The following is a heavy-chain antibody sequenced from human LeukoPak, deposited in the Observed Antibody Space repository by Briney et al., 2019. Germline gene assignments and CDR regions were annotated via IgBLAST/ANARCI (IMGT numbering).Heavy chain of an antibody. CDR1: GYTFTGYY. D-gene: IGHD1-26*01. CDR2: INPNSGGT. CDR3: ARDTTRDNWFVP. Sequence: GASVKVSCKASGYTFTGYYMHWVRQAPGKGLEWMGWINPNSGGTNSAQKFQGRVTMTRDTSITTAYMELSGLRSDDTAVYYCARDTTRDNWFVPWGERTLVTVSS. V-gene: IGHV1-2*02. J-gene: IGHJ5*02.